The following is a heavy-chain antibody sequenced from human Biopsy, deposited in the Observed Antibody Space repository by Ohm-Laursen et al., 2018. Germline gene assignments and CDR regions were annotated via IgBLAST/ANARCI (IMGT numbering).Heavy chain of an antibody. V-gene: IGHV2-70*16. J-gene: IGHJ6*02. Sequence: TQTLTLTCTLSGFSLNTRGMSVTWIRQPPGKALEWLARIDWDAAKFYNGSLKTRLTISKDTSENHVVLTLSDVDPVDTATYYCARIPILVVPAAIVYRHRRHLQGLDVWGQGTTVIVSS. CDR2: IDWDAAK. CDR3: ARIPILVVPAAIVYRHRRHLQGLDV. D-gene: IGHD2-2*02. CDR1: GFSLNTRGMS.